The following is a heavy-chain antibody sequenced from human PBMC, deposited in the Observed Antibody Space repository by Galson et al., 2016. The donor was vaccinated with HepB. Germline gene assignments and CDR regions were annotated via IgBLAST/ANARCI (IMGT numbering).Heavy chain of an antibody. CDR1: GGSISSNF. CDR2: IYYSGST. Sequence: SETLSLTCSVSGGSISSNFWSWLRQPPEKGLEWIGYIYYSGSTNYSPSLKSRATISLDTSKNQFSLKLTSVTAADTAVYYCARDLSVAGLGYYNNGMDVWGKGITVTVSS. CDR3: ARDLSVAGLGYYNNGMDV. V-gene: IGHV4-59*01. J-gene: IGHJ6*04. D-gene: IGHD6-19*01.